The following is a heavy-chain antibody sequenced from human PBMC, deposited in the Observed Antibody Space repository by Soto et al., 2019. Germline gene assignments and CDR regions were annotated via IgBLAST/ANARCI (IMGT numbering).Heavy chain of an antibody. V-gene: IGHV3-23*01. CDR2: ISGSGGST. CDR1: GFTFSSYA. J-gene: IGHJ4*02. CDR3: VRKTSLGGYGSGAFDY. Sequence: GGSLRLSCAASGFTFSSYAMSWVRQAPGKGLEWVSAISGSGGSTYYADSVKGRFTISRDNSKNTLYLQMNSLRAEDTAVYYCVRKTSLGGYGSGAFDYWGQGTLVTVSS. D-gene: IGHD3-10*01.